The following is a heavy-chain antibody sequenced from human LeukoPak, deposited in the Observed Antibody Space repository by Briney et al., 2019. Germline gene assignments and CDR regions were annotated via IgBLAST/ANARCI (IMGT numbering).Heavy chain of an antibody. Sequence: SETLSLTCTVAGGSISSYYWSWIRQPPGKGLEWIGYIYYGGSTSYKPSLKSRVTISVDTSKNQFSLKLSSVTAADTAVYYCARHVSGSYYNLYYYYYYMDVWGKGTTVTISS. CDR2: IYYGGST. CDR1: GGSISSYY. D-gene: IGHD3-10*01. J-gene: IGHJ6*03. CDR3: ARHVSGSYYNLYYYYYYMDV. V-gene: IGHV4-59*08.